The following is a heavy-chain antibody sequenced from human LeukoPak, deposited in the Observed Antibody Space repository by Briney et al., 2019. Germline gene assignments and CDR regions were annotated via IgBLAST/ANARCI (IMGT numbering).Heavy chain of an antibody. CDR1: GGSISSYY. Sequence: PSETLSLTCTVSGGSISSYYWSWIRQPPGKGLEWIGYIYYSGSTNYNPSLKSRVTISVDTSKNQFSLKLSSVTAADTAVYYCARHGNSWYWFDPWGQGTLVTVSS. V-gene: IGHV4-59*08. J-gene: IGHJ5*02. CDR2: IYYSGST. CDR3: ARHGNSWYWFDP. D-gene: IGHD6-13*01.